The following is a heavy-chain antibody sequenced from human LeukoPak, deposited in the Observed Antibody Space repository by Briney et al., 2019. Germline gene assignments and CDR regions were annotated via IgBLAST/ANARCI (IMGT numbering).Heavy chain of an antibody. CDR3: VASWEYYYGSGSRPFDY. V-gene: IGHV3-7*01. J-gene: IGHJ4*02. Sequence: PGGSLRLSCAASGFTFSSYWMSWVRQAPGKGLEWVANIKQDGSEKYYVDSVKGRFTICRDNAKNSLYLQMNSLRAEDTAVYYCVASWEYYYGSGSRPFDYWGQGTLVTGSS. D-gene: IGHD3-10*01. CDR1: GFTFSSYW. CDR2: IKQDGSEK.